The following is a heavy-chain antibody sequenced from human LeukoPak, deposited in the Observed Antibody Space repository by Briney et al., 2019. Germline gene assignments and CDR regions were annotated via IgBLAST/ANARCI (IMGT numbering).Heavy chain of an antibody. CDR3: ARALQYSGYLSGY. D-gene: IGHD4-11*01. J-gene: IGHJ4*02. Sequence: GGSLRLSCAASGFTFSSYSMNWVRRAPGKGLEWVSSISSSSSYIYYADSVKGRFTISRDNAKNLLYLQMNSLRAEDTAVYYCARALQYSGYLSGYWGQGTLVTVSS. CDR2: ISSSSSYI. CDR1: GFTFSSYS. V-gene: IGHV3-21*06.